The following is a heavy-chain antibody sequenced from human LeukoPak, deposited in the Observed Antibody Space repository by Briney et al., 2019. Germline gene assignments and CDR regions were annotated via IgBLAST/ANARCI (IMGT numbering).Heavy chain of an antibody. CDR1: GFTFNVYW. CDR3: ARDQGDIPMVEDY. J-gene: IGHJ4*02. V-gene: IGHV3-7*01. Sequence: GGSLRPSCAASGFTFNVYWMNWVRQAPGKGLEWVAYINQHGTEKYYVDSVKGRFTISRDNAENLLYLQMHSLRVEDTAVYFCARDQGDIPMVEDYWGQGTLVTVSA. D-gene: IGHD5-18*01. CDR2: INQHGTEK.